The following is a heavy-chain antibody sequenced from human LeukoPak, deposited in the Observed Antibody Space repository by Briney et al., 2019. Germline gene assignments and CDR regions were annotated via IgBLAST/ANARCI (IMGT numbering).Heavy chain of an antibody. D-gene: IGHD6-6*01. V-gene: IGHV4-4*07. Sequence: SETLSLTCTVSGGSICSYYWSWIRQPAGKGLEWIGCFYSSGNTNHNPSLKSRVTISVDTSKNQFSLKLSSVTAADTAVYYCARDGISTSSRVRYFDYWGQGTLVTVSS. CDR1: GGSICSYY. J-gene: IGHJ4*02. CDR3: ARDGISTSSRVRYFDY. CDR2: FYSSGNT.